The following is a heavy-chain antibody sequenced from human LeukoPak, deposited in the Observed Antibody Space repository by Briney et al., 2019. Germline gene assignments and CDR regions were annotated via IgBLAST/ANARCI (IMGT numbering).Heavy chain of an antibody. CDR2: INHSGST. J-gene: IGHJ4*02. V-gene: IGHV4-34*01. CDR1: GFTFSSSA. CDR3: ARGYSSSWYAY. Sequence: GSLRLSCAASGFTFSSSAMSWVRQPPGKGLEWIGEINHSGSTNYNPSLKSRVTISVDTSKNQFSLKLSSVTAADTAVYYCARGYSSSWYAYWGQGTLVTVSS. D-gene: IGHD6-13*01.